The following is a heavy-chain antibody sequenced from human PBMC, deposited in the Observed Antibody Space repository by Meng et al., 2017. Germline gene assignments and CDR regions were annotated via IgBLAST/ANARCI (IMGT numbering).Heavy chain of an antibody. CDR3: ARGGVGATDY. D-gene: IGHD1-26*01. V-gene: IGHV3-21*01. CDR1: GFTFRSYS. J-gene: IGHJ4*02. Sequence: GRRRGSGGGLVRQGGSLNLSCAASGFTFRSYSMNWVRQAPGKGLEWVSSISSSSSYIYYADSVKGRFTISRDNAKNSLYLQMNSLRAEDTAVYYGARGGVGATDYWGQGTLVTVSS. CDR2: ISSSSSYI.